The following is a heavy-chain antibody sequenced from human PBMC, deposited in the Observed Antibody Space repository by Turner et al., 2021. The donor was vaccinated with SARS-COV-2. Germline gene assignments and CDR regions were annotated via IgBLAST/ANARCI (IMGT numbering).Heavy chain of an antibody. CDR1: GFTFNNYW. CDR2: IKQDGSEK. D-gene: IGHD6-19*01. J-gene: IGHJ4*02. CDR3: ARDAAGFEFDY. Sequence: EVQLVESGGGLVQPGGSLRLACAASGFTFNNYWRSWVRQAQGKGLEWLANIKQDGSEKHYVDSAKGRFTISRDNAKNSLYLQMNSLRAEDTAVYYCARDAAGFEFDYWGQGTLVTVSS. V-gene: IGHV3-7*01.